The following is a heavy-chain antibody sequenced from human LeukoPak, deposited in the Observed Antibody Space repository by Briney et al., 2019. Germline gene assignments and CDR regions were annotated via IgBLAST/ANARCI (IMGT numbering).Heavy chain of an antibody. D-gene: IGHD6-19*01. CDR2: IYTSGST. CDR3: ARSGIAVAGTRYFDL. V-gene: IGHV4-61*02. Sequence: SETLSLTCTVSGGSISSGSYYWSWLRQPAGKGLEWIGRIYTSGSTNYNPSLKSRVTISVDTSKNQFSLKLSSVTAADTAVYYCARSGIAVAGTRYFDLWGRGTQVTVSS. CDR1: GGSISSGSYY. J-gene: IGHJ2*01.